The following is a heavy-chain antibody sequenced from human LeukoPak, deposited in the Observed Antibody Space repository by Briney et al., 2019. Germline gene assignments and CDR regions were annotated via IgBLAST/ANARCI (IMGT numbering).Heavy chain of an antibody. CDR2: INPKNGGT. J-gene: IGHJ5*02. Sequence: ASVKVSCKPYGYTFTDYSIHWLRQVPGQGPEWIGWINPKNGGTNYAQTFQGRVTMTRDTSITTAYMELSSLRSDDTAVYYCARDLYCNSAKCYSNWFDTWGQGTLVTVSS. CDR3: ARDLYCNSAKCYSNWFDT. D-gene: IGHD2/OR15-2a*01. CDR1: GYTFTDYS. V-gene: IGHV1-2*02.